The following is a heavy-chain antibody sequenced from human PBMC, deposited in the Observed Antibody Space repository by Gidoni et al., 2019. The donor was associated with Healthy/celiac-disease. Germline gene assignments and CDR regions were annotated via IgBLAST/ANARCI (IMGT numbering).Heavy chain of an antibody. J-gene: IGHJ6*02. CDR1: GFTFSSYG. D-gene: IGHD3-16*01. CDR2: IWYDGSNK. V-gene: IGHV3-33*01. CDR3: AREIRGDGMDV. Sequence: QVQLVESGGGVVQPGRSLRLSCAASGFTFSSYGMHWVRQAPGKGLEWVAVIWYDGSNKYYADSVKGRFTISRDNSKNTLYLQMNSLRAEDTAVYYCAREIRGDGMDVWGQGTTVTVSS.